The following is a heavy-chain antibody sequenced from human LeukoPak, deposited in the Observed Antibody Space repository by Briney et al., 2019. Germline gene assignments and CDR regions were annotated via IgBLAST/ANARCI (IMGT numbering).Heavy chain of an antibody. CDR2: IYYSGST. D-gene: IGHD1-26*01. CDR3: ASGRGPDAFDI. V-gene: IGHV4-30-4*01. Sequence: SETLSLTCTVSGGSISSGDYYWSWIRQPPGKGLEWIGYIYYSGSTYYNSSLKSRVTISVDTSKNQFSLKLSSVTAADTAVYYCASGRGPDAFDIWGQGTMVTVSS. CDR1: GGSISSGDYY. J-gene: IGHJ3*02.